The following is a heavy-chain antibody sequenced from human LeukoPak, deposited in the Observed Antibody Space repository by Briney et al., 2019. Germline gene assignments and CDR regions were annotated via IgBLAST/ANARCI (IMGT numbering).Heavy chain of an antibody. V-gene: IGHV3-23*01. CDR3: ARDRSANSRVYYFDY. D-gene: IGHD4/OR15-4a*01. CDR1: GFTFSSYA. Sequence: GGSLRLSCTASGFTFSSYAMNWVRQAPGKGLEWVSGIGAGGTFTYYADSVKGRFTIFRDNSRNTLYLQMNSLRAEDTAVYYCARDRSANSRVYYFDYWGQGTLVTVSS. J-gene: IGHJ4*02. CDR2: IGAGGTFT.